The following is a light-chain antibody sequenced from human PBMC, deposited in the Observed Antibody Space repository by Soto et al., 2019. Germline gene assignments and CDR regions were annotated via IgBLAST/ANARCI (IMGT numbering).Light chain of an antibody. CDR1: SSDVGGYNY. CDR2: EVS. CDR3: CSYTSNSTHV. Sequence: QSALAQPASVSGSPAQSISISCTGTSSDVGGYNYVSWYQHHPGKAPKLIIYEVSYRPSGVSNRFSGSKSGNTASLTISGLQADDEADYYCCSYTSNSTHVFGPGTKVTV. V-gene: IGLV2-14*01. J-gene: IGLJ1*01.